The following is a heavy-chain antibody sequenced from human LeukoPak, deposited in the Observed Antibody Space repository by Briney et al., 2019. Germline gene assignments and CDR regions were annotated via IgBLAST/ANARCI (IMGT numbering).Heavy chain of an antibody. CDR1: GGSISSGGYY. CDR3: ATYDYGDDRPLEYFDY. CDR2: IYYSGST. V-gene: IGHV4-31*03. Sequence: SETLSLTCTVSGGSISSGGYYWSWIRQHPGKGLEWIGYIYYSGSTYYNPSLKSRVTISVDTSKNQFSLKLSSVTAADTAVYYCATYDYGDDRPLEYFDYWGQGTLVTVSS. J-gene: IGHJ4*02. D-gene: IGHD4-17*01.